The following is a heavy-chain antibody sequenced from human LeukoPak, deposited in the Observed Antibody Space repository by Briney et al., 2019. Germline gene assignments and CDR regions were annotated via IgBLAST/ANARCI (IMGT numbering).Heavy chain of an antibody. J-gene: IGHJ5*02. D-gene: IGHD2-2*01. CDR2: IIPIFGTA. Sequence: SVKVSCKASGGTFSSYAISWVRQAPGQGLEWMGGIIPIFGTADYAQKFQGRVTITADKSTSTAYMELSSPRSEDTAVYYCARDREGYCSSTSCYPSNWYDPWGQGTLVTVSS. CDR3: ARDREGYCSSTSCYPSNWYDP. V-gene: IGHV1-69*06. CDR1: GGTFSSYA.